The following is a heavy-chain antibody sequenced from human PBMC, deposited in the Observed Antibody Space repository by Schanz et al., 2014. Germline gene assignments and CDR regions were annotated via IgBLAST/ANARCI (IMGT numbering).Heavy chain of an antibody. CDR3: AKDHFGHYDSSGCSDCYYYGMDV. CDR2: ISYDGRNK. V-gene: IGHV3-30*18. Sequence: VQLVESGGGLVQPGRSLRLSCVASGFRFDDYAMHWVRQAPGKGLEWVAVISYDGRNKYFADSVKGRFTISRDNSKNTLFLQVNSLRAEDTAVYYCAKDHFGHYDSSGCSDCYYYGMDVWGQGTTVTVSS. J-gene: IGHJ6*02. D-gene: IGHD3-22*01. CDR1: GFRFDDYA.